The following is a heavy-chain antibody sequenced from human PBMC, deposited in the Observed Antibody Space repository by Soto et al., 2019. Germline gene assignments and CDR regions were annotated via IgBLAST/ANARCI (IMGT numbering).Heavy chain of an antibody. J-gene: IGHJ5*02. CDR1: GYSFTSYW. Sequence: PGESLKISCKGSGYSFTSYWIGWVRQMPGKGLEWMGIIYPGDSDTRYSPSFQGQVTISADKSISTAYLQWSSLKASDTAMYYCARTSSSSPEDPTAWFDPWGQGTLVTVSS. D-gene: IGHD6-6*01. CDR2: IYPGDSDT. V-gene: IGHV5-51*01. CDR3: ARTSSSSPEDPTAWFDP.